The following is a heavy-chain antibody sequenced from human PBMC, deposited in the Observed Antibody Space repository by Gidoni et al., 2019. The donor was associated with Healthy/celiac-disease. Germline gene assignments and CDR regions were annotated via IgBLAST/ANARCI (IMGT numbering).Heavy chain of an antibody. CDR3: AKTMDYYDSSVSGMDV. Sequence: TGKGLEWVAVISYDGSNKYYADSVKGRFTISRDNSKNTLYLQMNSLRAEDTAVYYCAKTMDYYDSSVSGMDVWGQGTTVTVSS. V-gene: IGHV3-30*18. J-gene: IGHJ6*02. CDR2: ISYDGSNK. D-gene: IGHD3-22*01.